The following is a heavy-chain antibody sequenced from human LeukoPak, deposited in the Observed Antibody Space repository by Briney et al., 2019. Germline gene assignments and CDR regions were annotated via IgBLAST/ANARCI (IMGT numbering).Heavy chain of an antibody. D-gene: IGHD4-17*01. J-gene: IGHJ5*02. CDR2: IMPLFGTA. CDR1: GGTFNNSA. CDR3: ARDVHGDYGSGWFDP. V-gene: IGHV1-69*05. Sequence: SVKVSCKTSGGTFNNSAISWVRQAPGQGLEWLGGIMPLFGTAGYAQKFQGRVTITKDESTRTVYLELTSLTSDDTAVYYCARDVHGDYGSGWFDPWGQGTLVFVSS.